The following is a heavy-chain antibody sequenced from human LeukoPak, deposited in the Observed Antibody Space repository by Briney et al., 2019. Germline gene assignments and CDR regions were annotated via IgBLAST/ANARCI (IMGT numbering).Heavy chain of an antibody. J-gene: IGHJ5*02. CDR3: ARQYGYRARNWFDP. D-gene: IGHD6-13*01. V-gene: IGHV4-59*08. CDR1: GGSISSYC. Sequence: SETLSLTCTVSGGSISSYCWSWIRQPPGKGLEWIGYIYYSGSTNYNPSLKSRVTISVDTSKNQFSLKLSSVTAADTAVYYCARQYGYRARNWFDPWGQGTLVTVSS. CDR2: IYYSGST.